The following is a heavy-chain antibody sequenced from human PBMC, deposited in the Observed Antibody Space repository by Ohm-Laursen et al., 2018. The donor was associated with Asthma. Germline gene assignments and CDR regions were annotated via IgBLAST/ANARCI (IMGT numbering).Heavy chain of an antibody. CDR2: IYYSGST. CDR1: GGSISVFN. Sequence: GTLSLTCSVSGGSISVFNWSWIRQPPGKGLEWIGYIYYSGSTNYNPSLKSRVTISVDTSKNQVSLRLSSVTAADTALYFCARLDWAQSMFDSWGQGTLVIVSS. CDR3: ARLDWAQSMFDS. D-gene: IGHD3-9*01. J-gene: IGHJ4*02. V-gene: IGHV4-59*01.